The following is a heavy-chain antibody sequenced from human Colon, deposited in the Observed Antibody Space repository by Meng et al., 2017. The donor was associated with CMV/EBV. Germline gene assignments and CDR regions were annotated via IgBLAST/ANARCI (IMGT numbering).Heavy chain of an antibody. CDR3: ATDHLWGMPN. CDR2: IRFDGSQQ. Sequence: VGSGGGVVQPGGSLSLSFVTSGFIFSHYSMQWVRQSPGKGLEWVAHIRFDGSQQFYVQSVKGRFTVSRHDPKNTLYLQMNDLRPEDTGVYYCATDHLWGMPNWGRGTLVTVSS. CDR1: GFIFSHYS. V-gene: IGHV3-30*02. J-gene: IGHJ4*02. D-gene: IGHD3-3*02.